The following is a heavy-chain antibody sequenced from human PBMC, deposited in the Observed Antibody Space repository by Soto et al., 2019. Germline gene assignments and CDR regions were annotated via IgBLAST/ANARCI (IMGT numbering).Heavy chain of an antibody. Sequence: GGSLRLSAVASGLIFSTYAIYWVRQAPGKGLEWVSAISSSGDDVYYAESVRGRFTISRDNSINTLYLQMRSLRPEDTAVYYCAHPRGYGVFDAVDIWGQGTMVTVSS. CDR1: GLIFSTYA. J-gene: IGHJ3*02. CDR2: ISSSGDDV. CDR3: AHPRGYGVFDAVDI. V-gene: IGHV3-23*01. D-gene: IGHD4-17*01.